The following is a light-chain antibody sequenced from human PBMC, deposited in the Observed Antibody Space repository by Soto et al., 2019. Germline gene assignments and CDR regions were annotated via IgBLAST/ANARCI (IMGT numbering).Light chain of an antibody. CDR3: QQYNKWPQT. V-gene: IGKV3-15*01. Sequence: EILMTQSPATLSVSHGERVTRCCRARQSVARDLAWYQHKPGHAPMLLINGASNWATGGPARFSGDGSGTEFTLTISNLQSDDFGVYYCQQYNKWPQTFGQGTRL. CDR1: QSVARD. J-gene: IGKJ5*01. CDR2: GAS.